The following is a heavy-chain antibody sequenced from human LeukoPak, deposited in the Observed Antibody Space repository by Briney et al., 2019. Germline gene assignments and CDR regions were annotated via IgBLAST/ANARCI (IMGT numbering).Heavy chain of an antibody. V-gene: IGHV3-74*01. J-gene: IGHJ3*01. CDR2: IKTDGRST. CDR3: ARDGTYFDFWSGYYDGAFDF. CDR1: GFTFRSYW. Sequence: GGSLRLSCAASGFTFRSYWMHWVRQAPGKGLVWVSRIKTDGRSTSYADSVNGRFTISRDNAKNTLYLQMNSLRAEDTAVYYCARDGTYFDFWSGYYDGAFDFWGQGTKVTVSS. D-gene: IGHD3-3*01.